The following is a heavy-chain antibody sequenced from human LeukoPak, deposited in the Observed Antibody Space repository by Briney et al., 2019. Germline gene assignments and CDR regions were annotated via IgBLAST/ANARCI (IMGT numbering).Heavy chain of an antibody. V-gene: IGHV3-74*01. Sequence: PGGSLRLSCAASGFAFSNYWMHWVRQAPGKGLVWVSRINSDGSSTSYADSVKGRFTISRDNAKSTLYLQMNSLRAEDTAVYYCAKARHYYDSSGSYGMDVWGQGTTVTVSS. J-gene: IGHJ6*02. CDR1: GFAFSNYW. CDR3: AKARHYYDSSGSYGMDV. CDR2: INSDGSST. D-gene: IGHD3-22*01.